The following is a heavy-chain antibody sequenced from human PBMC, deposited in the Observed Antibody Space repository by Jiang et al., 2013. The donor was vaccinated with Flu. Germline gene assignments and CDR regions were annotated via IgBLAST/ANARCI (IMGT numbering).Heavy chain of an antibody. V-gene: IGHV4-59*01. CDR3: ATSRGYYDY. CDR2: IYYSGST. Sequence: LLKPSETLSLTCTVSSGSISSYYWSWIRQPPGKGLEWIGYIYYSGSTSXNPSLKSRVTISVDTSKNQFSLRLSSVTAADTAVYYCATSRGYYDYWGQGSLVTVSS. CDR1: SGSISSYY. J-gene: IGHJ4*02. D-gene: IGHD3-10*01.